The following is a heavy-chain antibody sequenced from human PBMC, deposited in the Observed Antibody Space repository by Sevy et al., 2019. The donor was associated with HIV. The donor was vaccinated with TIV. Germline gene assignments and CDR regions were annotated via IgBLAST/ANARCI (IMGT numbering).Heavy chain of an antibody. V-gene: IGHV1-58*01. J-gene: IGHJ4*02. CDR2: IVVGSGNT. Sequence: ASVKVSCKASRFTFTSSAVQWVRQARGQCLEWRGWIVVGSGNTNYAQKFQERDTITRDMSTSTAYMELGSLRSEDTAVYYCAAARLLYGGVYYLDYWGQGTLVTVSS. CDR1: RFTFTSSA. CDR3: AAARLLYGGVYYLDY. D-gene: IGHD5-12*01.